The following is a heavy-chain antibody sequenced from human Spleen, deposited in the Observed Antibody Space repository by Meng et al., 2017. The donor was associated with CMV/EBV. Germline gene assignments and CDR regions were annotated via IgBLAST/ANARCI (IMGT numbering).Heavy chain of an antibody. D-gene: IGHD3-3*01. V-gene: IGHV3-53*01. CDR2: IYSGGST. CDR3: ARGRSHDFWSGYPDYDY. J-gene: IGHJ4*02. CDR1: GFTVSSNY. Sequence: GESLKISCAASGFTVSSNYMSWVRQAPGKGLEWVSVIYSGGSTYYADSVKGRFTISRDNSKNTLYLQMNSLRAEDTAVYYCARGRSHDFWSGYPDYDYWGQGSLVTVSS.